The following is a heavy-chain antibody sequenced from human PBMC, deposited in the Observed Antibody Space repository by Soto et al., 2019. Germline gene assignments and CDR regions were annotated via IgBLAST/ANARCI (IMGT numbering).Heavy chain of an antibody. CDR2: IYYLGRT. J-gene: IGHJ4*02. CDR1: DSISTYY. CDR3: ARDPVGATRFDY. V-gene: IGHV4-59*01. Sequence: SETLSLTCTVDSISTYYWNWIRQPPGKGLEWIGYIYYLGRTNYNSSLRSRVTMSIDTSKNQFSLKLSSVTAGDTAIYYCARDPVGATRFDYWGQGVPVTVSS. D-gene: IGHD1-26*01.